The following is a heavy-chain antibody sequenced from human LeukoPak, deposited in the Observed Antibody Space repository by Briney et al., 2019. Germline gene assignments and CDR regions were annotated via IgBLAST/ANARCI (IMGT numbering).Heavy chain of an antibody. D-gene: IGHD3-3*01. V-gene: IGHV3-74*01. CDR3: AREKGNYDFWSGYRAYYYYGVDV. Sequence: GGSLRLSCAASGFTFSSYWMHWVRQAPGKGLVWVSRINSDGSSTSYADSVKGRFTISRDNAKNTLYLQMNSLRAEDTAVYYCAREKGNYDFWSGYRAYYYYGVDVWGQGTTVTVSS. CDR2: INSDGSST. J-gene: IGHJ6*02. CDR1: GFTFSSYW.